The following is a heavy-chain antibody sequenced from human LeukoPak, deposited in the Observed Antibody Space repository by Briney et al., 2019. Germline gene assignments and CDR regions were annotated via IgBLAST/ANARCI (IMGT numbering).Heavy chain of an antibody. J-gene: IGHJ4*02. V-gene: IGHV4-34*01. CDR3: ARLLGGSDWYSDY. CDR1: GGSFSGYY. CDR2: INHSGST. Sequence: SETLSLTCAVYGGSFSGYYCSWIRQPPGKGLEWIGEINHSGSTNYNPSLKSRVTISVDTSKNQFSLKLSSVTAADTAVYYCARLLGGSDWYSDYWGQGTLVTVSS. D-gene: IGHD3-16*01.